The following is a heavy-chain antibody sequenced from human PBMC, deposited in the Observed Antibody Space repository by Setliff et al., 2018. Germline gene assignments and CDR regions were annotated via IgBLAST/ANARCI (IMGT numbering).Heavy chain of an antibody. D-gene: IGHD5-18*01. Sequence: GASVKVSCKASGYTFRNYAFAWVRQAPGQGLEWVGWISLYNADTNYAQKFHGRVTLTTDTSTSTAYMELRSLTSDDSAFYYCARAPSVELVTIRTNSWFTYWGQGTLVTVSS. CDR1: GYTFRNYA. V-gene: IGHV1-18*01. CDR3: ARAPSVELVTIRTNSWFTY. J-gene: IGHJ4*02. CDR2: ISLYNADT.